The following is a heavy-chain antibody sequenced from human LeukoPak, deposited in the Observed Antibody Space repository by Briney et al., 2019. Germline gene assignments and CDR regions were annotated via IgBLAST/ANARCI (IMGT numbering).Heavy chain of an antibody. CDR3: ARGVQYVVSQHGNWFDP. CDR1: GGSISSGGYS. CDR2: IYYNGST. V-gene: IGHV4-30-2*01. D-gene: IGHD1-1*01. Sequence: SETLSLTCAVSGGSISSGGYSWSWIRQPPGKGLEWIGYIYYNGSTYYNPSLKSRVTISVDRSKNQFSLKLSSVTAADTAVYYCARGVQYVVSQHGNWFDPWGQGTLVTVSS. J-gene: IGHJ5*02.